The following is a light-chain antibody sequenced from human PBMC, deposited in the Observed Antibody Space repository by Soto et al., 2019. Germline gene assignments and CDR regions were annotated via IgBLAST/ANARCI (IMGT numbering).Light chain of an antibody. V-gene: IGKV1-5*03. CDR1: QTISSW. Sequence: DIQRTQSPSTLSGSVGDSVTITCRASQTISSWLAWYQQKPGKDPKLLIYKASTLKSGVQSRFSGSGSGTEFTLPISSLKPEEFATYYCQQYNSYSAVGQGNKGEIK. J-gene: IGKJ1*01. CDR3: QQYNSYSA. CDR2: KAS.